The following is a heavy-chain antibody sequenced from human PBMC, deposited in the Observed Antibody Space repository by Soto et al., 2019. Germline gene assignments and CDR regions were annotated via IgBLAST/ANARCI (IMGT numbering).Heavy chain of an antibody. CDR1: GYTFTNYD. Sequence: QVQLVQSGAEVKKPGASVKVSCKTSGYTFTNYDINWVRQATGQGLAWMGWINPKSGNTGYAQQFQGRVIMTRSTSISTAYMELSSLRSEDTAVYYCVRVYGEIDYWGQGTLVTVSS. J-gene: IGHJ4*02. CDR2: INPKSGNT. D-gene: IGHD3-10*01. CDR3: VRVYGEIDY. V-gene: IGHV1-8*01.